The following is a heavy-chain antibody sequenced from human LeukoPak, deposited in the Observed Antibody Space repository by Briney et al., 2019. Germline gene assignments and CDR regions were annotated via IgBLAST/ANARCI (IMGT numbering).Heavy chain of an antibody. Sequence: SVKVSCKASGGTFNSYAISWVRQAPGQGLEWMGGILPIFGTANYAQKFQGRVTITADESTSTAYMELSSLRSEDTAVYYCAGEAGCSGGSCYSDYYGMDVWGKGTTVTVSS. V-gene: IGHV1-69*13. CDR3: AGEAGCSGGSCYSDYYGMDV. CDR2: ILPIFGTA. CDR1: GGTFNSYA. D-gene: IGHD2-15*01. J-gene: IGHJ6*04.